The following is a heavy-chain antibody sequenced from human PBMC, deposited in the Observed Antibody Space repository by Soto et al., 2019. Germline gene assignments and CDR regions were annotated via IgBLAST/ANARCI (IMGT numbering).Heavy chain of an antibody. J-gene: IGHJ5*02. CDR3: ARAYYGSGDVWFDP. D-gene: IGHD3-10*01. Sequence: SETLFLTCTVSGGSISSGGYYWSWIRQHPGKGLEWIGYIYYSGSTYYNPSLKSRVTISVDTSKNQFSLKLSSVTAADTAVYYCARAYYGSGDVWFDPWGQGTLVTVSS. CDR1: GGSISSGGYY. V-gene: IGHV4-31*03. CDR2: IYYSGST.